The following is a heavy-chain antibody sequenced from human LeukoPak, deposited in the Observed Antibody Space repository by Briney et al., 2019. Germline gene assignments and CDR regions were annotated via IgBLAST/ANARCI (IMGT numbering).Heavy chain of an antibody. Sequence: SETLSLTCDVSGGSISNGNWWSWVRQPPGKGLEWTGEIYHTGRTNYNPSLKSRVSISVDKSKNQLSLNLNSVTAADTAVYYCVRCGSYCLDYWGQGTLVTVSS. J-gene: IGHJ4*02. CDR3: VRCGSYCLDY. CDR1: GGSISNGNW. V-gene: IGHV4-4*02. D-gene: IGHD1-26*01. CDR2: IYHTGRT.